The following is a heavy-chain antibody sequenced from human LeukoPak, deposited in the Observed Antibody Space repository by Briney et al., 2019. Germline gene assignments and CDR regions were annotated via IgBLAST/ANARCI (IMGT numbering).Heavy chain of an antibody. V-gene: IGHV3-30*18. Sequence: GGSLRLSCAASGFTFSSYGMHWVRQAPGKGLEWVAVISYDGSNKYYADSVKGRFTISRDNSKNTLYLQMNSLRAEDTAVYYCAKDWSDYAWGSYRPGYFQHRGQGTLVTVSS. CDR3: AKDWSDYAWGSYRPGYFQH. J-gene: IGHJ1*01. CDR2: ISYDGSNK. CDR1: GFTFSSYG. D-gene: IGHD3-16*02.